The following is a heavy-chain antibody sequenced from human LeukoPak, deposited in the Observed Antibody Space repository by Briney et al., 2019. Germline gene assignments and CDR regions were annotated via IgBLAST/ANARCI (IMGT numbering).Heavy chain of an antibody. CDR3: ARDPTLISGYDSGFDY. V-gene: IGHV1-2*02. CDR1: GYTFTGYY. CDR2: INPNSGGT. J-gene: IGHJ4*02. D-gene: IGHD5-12*01. Sequence: ASVKVSCKASGYTFTGYYMHWVRQAPGQGLEWMGWINPNSGGTNYAQKFQGRVTMTRDTSISTAYMELSRLRSDDTAVYYCARDPTLISGYDSGFDYWGQGTLVTVSS.